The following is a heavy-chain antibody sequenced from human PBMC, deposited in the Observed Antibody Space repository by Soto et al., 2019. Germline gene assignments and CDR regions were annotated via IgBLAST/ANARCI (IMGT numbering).Heavy chain of an antibody. Sequence: PSETLSLTCTVSGGSIISYYWSWIRQPPGKGLEWIGYIYYSGSTNYNPSLKSRVTISVDTSKKQFSLKLNSVSAADTAVYYCARREGGYPFDYWGQGALVTVSS. J-gene: IGHJ4*02. D-gene: IGHD6-13*01. CDR3: ARREGGYPFDY. V-gene: IGHV4-59*08. CDR1: GGSIISYY. CDR2: IYYSGST.